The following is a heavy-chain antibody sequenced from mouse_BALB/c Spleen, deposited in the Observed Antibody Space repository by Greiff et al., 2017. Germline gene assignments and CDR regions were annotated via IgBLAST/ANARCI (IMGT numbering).Heavy chain of an antibody. CDR3: ASDDYDGGHYAMDY. CDR2: ISSGGSYT. CDR1: GFTFSSYA. D-gene: IGHD2-4*01. J-gene: IGHJ4*01. V-gene: IGHV5-9-4*01. Sequence: EVQVVESGGGLVKPGGSLKLSCAASGFTFSSYAMSWVRQSPEKRLEWVAEISSGGSYTYYPDTVTGRFTISRDNAKNTLYLEMSSLRSEDTAMYYCASDDYDGGHYAMDYWGQGTSVTVSS.